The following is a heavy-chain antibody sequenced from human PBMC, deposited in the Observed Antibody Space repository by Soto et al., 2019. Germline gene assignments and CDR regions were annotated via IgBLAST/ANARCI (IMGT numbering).Heavy chain of an antibody. CDR2: IIPIFGTA. D-gene: IGHD2-15*01. Sequence: QVQLVQSGAEVKKPGSSVKVSCKASGGTFSSYAISWVRQAPGQGLEWMGGIIPIFGTANYAQKFQDRVTITADEATSTDYMELSSLRSEDTAVYYCARDRCSGCSCYHLFDYWGPGTLVTVSS. V-gene: IGHV1-69*01. CDR1: GGTFSSYA. J-gene: IGHJ4*02. CDR3: ARDRCSGCSCYHLFDY.